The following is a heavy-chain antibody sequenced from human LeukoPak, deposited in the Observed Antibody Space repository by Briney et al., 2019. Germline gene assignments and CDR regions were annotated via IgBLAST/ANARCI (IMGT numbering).Heavy chain of an antibody. D-gene: IGHD3-10*01. Sequence: SETLSLTCTVSGGSISSGSYYWSWIRQPAGKGLEWIGRIYTSGSTNYNPSLKSRVTISVDTSKNQFSPKLSSVTAADTAVYYCAREVGELFKPYYYYYMDVWGKGTTVTISS. V-gene: IGHV4-61*02. CDR2: IYTSGST. J-gene: IGHJ6*03. CDR1: GGSISSGSYY. CDR3: AREVGELFKPYYYYYMDV.